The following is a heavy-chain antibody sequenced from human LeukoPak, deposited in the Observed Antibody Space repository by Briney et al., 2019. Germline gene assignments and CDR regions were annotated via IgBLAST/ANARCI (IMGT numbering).Heavy chain of an antibody. CDR3: ARKERVLRFLEWPPAPFDP. CDR2: INHSGST. Sequence: SETLSLTCAVYGGSFSGYYWSWIRQPPGKGLEWIGEINHSGSTNYNPSLKSRVTISVDTSKNQFSLKLSSVTAADTAVYYCARKERVLRFLEWPPAPFDPWGQGTLVTVSS. D-gene: IGHD3-3*01. V-gene: IGHV4-34*01. CDR1: GGSFSGYY. J-gene: IGHJ5*02.